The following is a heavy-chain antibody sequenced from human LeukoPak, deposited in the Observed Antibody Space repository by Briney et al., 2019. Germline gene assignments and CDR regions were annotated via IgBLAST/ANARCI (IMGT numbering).Heavy chain of an antibody. Sequence: ASVKVSCKASGYTFTSYGISWVRQAPGQGLEWMGIINPSGGSTSYAQKFQGRVTMTRDMSTSTVYMELSSLRSEDTAVYYCAREGIFCSGGSCFDYWGQGTLVTVSS. V-gene: IGHV1-46*01. CDR3: AREGIFCSGGSCFDY. CDR1: GYTFTSYG. D-gene: IGHD2-15*01. CDR2: INPSGGST. J-gene: IGHJ4*02.